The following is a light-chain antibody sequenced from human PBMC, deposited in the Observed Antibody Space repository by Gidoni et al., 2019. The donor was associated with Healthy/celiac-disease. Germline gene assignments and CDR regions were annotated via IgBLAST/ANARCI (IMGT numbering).Light chain of an antibody. V-gene: IGKV3-15*01. Sequence: EIVMTQSPATLSVSPGERATLSCRASQSVSSNLAWYQQKPGQAPRLLIYGASTRATGIPARSSGSGSGTEFTLTISSLQSADFAVYYCQQYNNWPITFGQGTRLEI. CDR1: QSVSSN. CDR3: QQYNNWPIT. CDR2: GAS. J-gene: IGKJ5*01.